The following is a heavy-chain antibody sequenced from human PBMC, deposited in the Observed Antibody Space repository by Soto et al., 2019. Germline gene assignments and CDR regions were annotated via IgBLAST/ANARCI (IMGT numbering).Heavy chain of an antibody. J-gene: IGHJ6*02. D-gene: IGHD2-15*01. CDR1: GFTFSSYS. Sequence: EVQLVESGGGLVKPGGSLRLSCAASGFTFSSYSMNWVRQAPGKGLEWVSSISSSSSYIYYADSVKGRFTISRDNAKNSLYLQMNSLRAEDTAVYYCASSGSAARAYYYYGMDVWGQGTTVTVSS. CDR3: ASSGSAARAYYYYGMDV. V-gene: IGHV3-21*01. CDR2: ISSSSSYI.